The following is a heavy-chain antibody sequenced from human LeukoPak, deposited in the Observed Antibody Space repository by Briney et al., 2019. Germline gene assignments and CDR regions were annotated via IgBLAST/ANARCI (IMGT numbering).Heavy chain of an antibody. CDR2: IIPILGIA. CDR3: ARVLRYFVGDLRSYYFDY. CDR1: GGTFSSYA. D-gene: IGHD3-9*01. Sequence: SVKVSCKASGGTFSSYAISWVRQAPGQGLEWMGRIIPILGIANYAQKFQGRVTITADKSTSTAYMELSSLRSEDTAVYYCARVLRYFVGDLRSYYFDYWGQGTLVTVSS. J-gene: IGHJ4*02. V-gene: IGHV1-69*04.